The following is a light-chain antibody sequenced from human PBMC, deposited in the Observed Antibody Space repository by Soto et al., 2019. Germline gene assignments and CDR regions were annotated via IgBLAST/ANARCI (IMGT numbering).Light chain of an antibody. J-gene: IGKJ2*01. CDR3: QQYNNWPPRT. V-gene: IGKV3-15*01. CDR2: GAS. CDR1: QSVSIN. Sequence: EIVMTQSPATLSVSPGERATLSCRASQSVSINLAWYQQKPGQAPRLLIYGASSRATGIPARFSGSGSGTEFTLTISRLQSEDFAVYYCQQYNNWPPRTFGQGTKLEIK.